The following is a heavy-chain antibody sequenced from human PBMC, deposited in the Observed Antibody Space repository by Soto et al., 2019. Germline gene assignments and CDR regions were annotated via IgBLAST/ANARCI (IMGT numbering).Heavy chain of an antibody. Sequence: VASVKVSCKASGGTFSSYAISWVRQAPGQGLEWMGGIIPIFGTANYAQKFQGRVTITADESTSTAYMELSSLRSEDTAVYYCARGSGDGYNPWYFDYWGQGTLVTVSS. CDR3: ARGSGDGYNPWYFDY. V-gene: IGHV1-69*13. J-gene: IGHJ4*02. CDR2: IIPIFGTA. CDR1: GGTFSSYA. D-gene: IGHD5-12*01.